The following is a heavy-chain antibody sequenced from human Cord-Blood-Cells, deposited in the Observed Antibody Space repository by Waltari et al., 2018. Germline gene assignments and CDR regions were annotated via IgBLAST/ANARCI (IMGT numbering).Heavy chain of an antibody. V-gene: IGHV4-39*07. D-gene: IGHD6-19*01. CDR1: GGPISSSSYY. CDR3: ARQGYSRGCLVPSYFDY. CDR2: IYYSGST. Sequence: QLQLQESGPGLVKPSETLSLTCTVSGGPISSSSYYWGWLRPPPGKGLEWIGSIYYSGSTYYNPSLKSRVTISVDTSKNQFSLKLSSVTAADTAVYYCARQGYSRGCLVPSYFDYWGQGTLVTVSS. J-gene: IGHJ4*02.